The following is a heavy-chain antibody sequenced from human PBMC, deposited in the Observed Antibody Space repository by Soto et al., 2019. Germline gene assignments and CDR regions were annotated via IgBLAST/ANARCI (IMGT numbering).Heavy chain of an antibody. D-gene: IGHD3-22*01. J-gene: IGHJ4*02. CDR2: IYDNGIT. CDR3: ARTYDSNGYDSDIDS. V-gene: IGHV4-59*12. Sequence: QVVLQESGPGLVKPSETLSLTCSVSGRSITSYYWSWVRQPPGQGLEWIGYIYDNGITSQNPSLKCPLTMSTYTSQKQLSLRLTSVTGADTAVYYCARTYDSNGYDSDIDSLGQGILVTVAS. CDR1: GRSITSYY.